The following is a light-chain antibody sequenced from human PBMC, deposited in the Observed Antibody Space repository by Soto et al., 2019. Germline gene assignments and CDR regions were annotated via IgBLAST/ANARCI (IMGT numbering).Light chain of an antibody. CDR1: QTISSW. CDR3: QQYHTYST. J-gene: IGKJ5*01. CDR2: KAP. Sequence: DIQMTQSPSTLSGSVGDRVTITFRASQTISSWLAWYQQKPGKAPKLLIYKAPTLKSGVPSRFSGSGSGTEFTLTLSSLQPDDFATYYCQQYHTYSTFGQGTRLEIK. V-gene: IGKV1-5*03.